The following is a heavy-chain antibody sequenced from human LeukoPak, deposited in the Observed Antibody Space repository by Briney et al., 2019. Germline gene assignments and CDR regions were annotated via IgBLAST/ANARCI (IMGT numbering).Heavy chain of an antibody. CDR3: ASSYSSSWVYYYYGMDV. CDR1: GGSISSYY. CDR2: IYYSGST. Sequence: SETLSLTCTVSGGSISSYYWSWIRQPPGKGLEWIGYIYYSGSTNYNPSLKSRVTISVDTSKNQFSLKLSSVTAADTAVYYCASSYSSSWVYYYYGMDVWGQGTTVTVSS. J-gene: IGHJ6*02. D-gene: IGHD6-13*01. V-gene: IGHV4-59*08.